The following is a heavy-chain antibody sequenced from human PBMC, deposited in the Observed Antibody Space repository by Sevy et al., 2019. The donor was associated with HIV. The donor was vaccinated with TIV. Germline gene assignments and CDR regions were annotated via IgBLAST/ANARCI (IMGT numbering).Heavy chain of an antibody. Sequence: SETLSLTCTVSRGSISHADSYWNWIRQPPGKGLEWIGYIYYSGITYYNPSLRIRFSISVDTSQNQFSLQVTSLTAAGSAIYCGGRSTDWVGELTWGQGTPVTVSS. V-gene: IGHV4-30-4*01. D-gene: IGHD3-10*01. CDR3: GRSTDWVGELT. CDR2: IYYSGIT. CDR1: RGSISHADSY. J-gene: IGHJ4*02.